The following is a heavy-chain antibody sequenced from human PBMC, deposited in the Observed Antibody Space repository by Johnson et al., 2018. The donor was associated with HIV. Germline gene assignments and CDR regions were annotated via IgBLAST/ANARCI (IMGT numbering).Heavy chain of an antibody. Sequence: QVQLVESGGGVVQPGRSLRLSCAASGFTFSSYAMHWVRQAPGKGLEWVAVISYDGSNKYYADSVKGRFTISRDNSKNTLYPQMNSLRAEDTAVYYCARCMIVVVITDAFDIWGQGTMVTVSS. D-gene: IGHD3-22*01. CDR3: ARCMIVVVITDAFDI. V-gene: IGHV3-30-3*01. J-gene: IGHJ3*02. CDR1: GFTFSSYA. CDR2: ISYDGSNK.